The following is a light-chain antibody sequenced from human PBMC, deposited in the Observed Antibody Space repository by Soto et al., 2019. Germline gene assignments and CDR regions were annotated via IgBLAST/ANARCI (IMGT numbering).Light chain of an antibody. J-gene: IGKJ3*01. V-gene: IGKV3-15*01. CDR3: QQYNNSPPFA. CDR2: GAS. Sequence: EIVMTQSPATLSVSPGERATLSCRASQSVSSNLAWSQQKPGQAPRLLIYGASTRATGIPASFSDSGSGTEFKLTISSLQSEDFAVYYCQQYNNSPPFAFGPGTKVDIK. CDR1: QSVSSN.